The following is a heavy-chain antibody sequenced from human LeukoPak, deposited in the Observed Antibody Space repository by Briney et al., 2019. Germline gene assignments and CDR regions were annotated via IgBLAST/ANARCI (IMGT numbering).Heavy chain of an antibody. J-gene: IGHJ4*02. Sequence: SETLSLTCAVYDGSFSGYYWSWIRQPPGKGLEWIGEINHSGSTNYNPSLKSRVTISVDTSKNQFSLKLSSVTAADTAVYYCARGELSWSGYYSFDYWGQGTLVTVSS. CDR1: DGSFSGYY. D-gene: IGHD3-3*01. CDR2: INHSGST. CDR3: ARGELSWSGYYSFDY. V-gene: IGHV4-34*01.